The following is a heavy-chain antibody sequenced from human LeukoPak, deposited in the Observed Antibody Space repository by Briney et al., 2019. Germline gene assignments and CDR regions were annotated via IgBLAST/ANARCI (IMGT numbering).Heavy chain of an antibody. CDR1: GGSISSSSYY. CDR2: IYYSGST. J-gene: IGHJ4*02. V-gene: IGHV4-39*07. CDR3: ARRRVQLWLRAFDY. Sequence: SSETLSLTCTVSGGSISSSSYYWGWIRQPPGKGLEWIGSIYYSGSTHYNPSLKSRVTISVDTSKNQFSLKLSSVTAADTAVYYCARRRVQLWLRAFDYWGQGTLVTVSS. D-gene: IGHD5-18*01.